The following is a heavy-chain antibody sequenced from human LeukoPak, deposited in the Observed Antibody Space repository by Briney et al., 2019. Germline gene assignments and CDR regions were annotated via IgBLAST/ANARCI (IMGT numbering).Heavy chain of an antibody. J-gene: IGHJ4*02. D-gene: IGHD3-22*01. V-gene: IGHV3-23*01. CDR2: ISGTGSTT. CDR1: GFTFSTYA. CDR3: ARDWGYYYDSSGYYRRAPFDY. Sequence: GGSLRLSCAASGFTFSTYAMSWVRQAPGKGLEWVSSISGTGSTTYYADSVKGRFTISRDNAKNSLYLQMNSLRAEDTALYYCARDWGYYYDSSGYYRRAPFDYWGQGTLVTVSS.